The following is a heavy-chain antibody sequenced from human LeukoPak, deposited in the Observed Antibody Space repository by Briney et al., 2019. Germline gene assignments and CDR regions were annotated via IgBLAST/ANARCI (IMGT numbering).Heavy chain of an antibody. CDR2: ISSGGVSS. CDR3: ANLPGKGMPNVLDV. V-gene: IGHV3-23*01. D-gene: IGHD2-8*01. CDR1: GFSFSSYA. J-gene: IGHJ4*02. Sequence: PGGSLRLSCAASGFSFSSYAMNWVRQAPGRGLEWVSAISSGGVSSYYADSVKGRFTISRDNSKNTLYLQMDSLRADDSSIYYCANLPGKGMPNVLDVWGQGTLVTVSS.